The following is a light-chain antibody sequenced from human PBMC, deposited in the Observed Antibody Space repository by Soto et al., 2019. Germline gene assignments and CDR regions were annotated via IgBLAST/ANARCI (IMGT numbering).Light chain of an antibody. CDR3: QQSYSTPLT. Sequence: EIVMTQSPATLSVSPGERATLSCRASQSVSSNLAWYQQKPGQAPGLLIYGASTRATGIPARFSGSGSGTEFTLTISSLQSEDFAVYYCQQSYSTPLTFGGGTKVEI. V-gene: IGKV3-15*01. J-gene: IGKJ4*01. CDR2: GAS. CDR1: QSVSSN.